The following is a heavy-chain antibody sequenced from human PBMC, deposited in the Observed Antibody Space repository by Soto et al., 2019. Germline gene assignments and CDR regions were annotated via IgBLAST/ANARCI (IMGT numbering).Heavy chain of an antibody. Sequence: SETLSLTCAVSGASIGSGGYSWSWIRQPPGKGLEWIGYIYHSGSTYYNPSLKSRVTVSLDRSKNQFSLKLSSVTAADTAVYYCARADFGVGNNWFDPWGQGTL. V-gene: IGHV4-30-2*01. CDR3: ARADFGVGNNWFDP. D-gene: IGHD3-3*01. CDR2: IYHSGST. J-gene: IGHJ5*02. CDR1: GASIGSGGYS.